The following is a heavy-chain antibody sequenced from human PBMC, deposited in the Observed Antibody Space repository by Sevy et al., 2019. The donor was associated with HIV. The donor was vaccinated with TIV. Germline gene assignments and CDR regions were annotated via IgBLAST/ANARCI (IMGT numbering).Heavy chain of an antibody. J-gene: IGHJ4*02. V-gene: IGHV4-38-2*01. CDR1: GYSISSGYY. CDR2: IYHSGST. Sequence: TLSLTCAVSGYSISSGYYWGWIRQPPGKGLEWIGSIYHSGSTYYNPSLKSRVTISVDTSKNQFSLKLSSVTAADTAVYYCARGDDYGDYDKGFDYWGQGTLVTVSS. CDR3: ARGDDYGDYDKGFDY. D-gene: IGHD4-17*01.